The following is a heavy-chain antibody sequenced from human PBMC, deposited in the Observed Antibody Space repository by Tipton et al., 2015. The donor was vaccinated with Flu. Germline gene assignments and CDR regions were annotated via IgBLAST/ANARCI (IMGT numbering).Heavy chain of an antibody. V-gene: IGHV3-48*04. D-gene: IGHD3-3*01. J-gene: IGHJ6*02. CDR2: ISSSGSTI. Sequence: GSLRLSCAVSGFTFSRYGMSWVRQAPGKGLEWISHISSSGSTINYADSVKGRFTISRDNAKNSLYLQMNSLRPEDTAVYYCARDHPPSITVLGEITDYFGMDVWGQGTTVTVSS. CDR3: ARDHPPSITVLGEITDYFGMDV. CDR1: GFTFSRYG.